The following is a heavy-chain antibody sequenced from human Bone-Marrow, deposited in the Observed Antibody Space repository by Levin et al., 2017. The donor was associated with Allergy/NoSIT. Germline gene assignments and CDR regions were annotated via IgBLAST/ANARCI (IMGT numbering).Heavy chain of an antibody. J-gene: IGHJ3*02. CDR3: ASEGVEWYTSGWDDAIDI. CDR2: TSYRSKWSN. Sequence: SQTLSLTCAISGDSVSSDSAAWNWLRHSPSRGLEWLGRTSYRSKWSNDYAVSVRSRITINPDTSKNQFFLQLNSVTPEDSAVYYYASEGVEWYTSGWDDAIDIWGQGTMVTVSS. V-gene: IGHV6-1*01. D-gene: IGHD6-19*01. CDR1: GDSVSSDSAA.